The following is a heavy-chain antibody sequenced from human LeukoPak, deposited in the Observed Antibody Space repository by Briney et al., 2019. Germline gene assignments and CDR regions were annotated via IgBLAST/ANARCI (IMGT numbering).Heavy chain of an antibody. D-gene: IGHD3-16*02. CDR1: GYTFTGYG. V-gene: IGHV1-18*01. Sequence: ASVKVSCKASGYTFTGYGISWVRQAPGQGLEWMGWISAYNGNTNYAQKLQGRVTMTTDTSTSTAYMELRSLRSDDTAVYYCARLTITFGGVIVQFDYWGQGTLVTVSS. J-gene: IGHJ4*02. CDR3: ARLTITFGGVIVQFDY. CDR2: ISAYNGNT.